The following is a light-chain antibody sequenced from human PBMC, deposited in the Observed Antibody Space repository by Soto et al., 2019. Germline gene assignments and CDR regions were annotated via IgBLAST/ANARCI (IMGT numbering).Light chain of an antibody. CDR1: QTISSW. V-gene: IGKV1-5*03. J-gene: IGKJ1*01. Sequence: DIQMTQSPSTLSGSVGDRVTITCRASQTISSWLAWYQQKPGKAPKLLIYKASTLKSGVPSRFSGSGSGTEFTLTISSLQPDDFATYDGQHYNSYSEAFGQGTKVDI. CDR3: QHYNSYSEA. CDR2: KAS.